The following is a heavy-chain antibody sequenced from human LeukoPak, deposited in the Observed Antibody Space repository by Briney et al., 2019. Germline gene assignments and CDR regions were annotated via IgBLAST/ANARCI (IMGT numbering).Heavy chain of an antibody. V-gene: IGHV3-23*01. CDR1: GLTFSSYA. CDR3: AKDMGGIYPAGFDY. J-gene: IGHJ4*02. CDR2: ISGSGGST. Sequence: GGSLRLSCAASGLTFSSYAMSWVRQAPGKGLEWVSVISGSGGSTYYADSVKGRFTISRDNSKNTLYLQMNSLRAEDTAVYYCAKDMGGIYPAGFDYWGQGTLVTVSS. D-gene: IGHD1-26*01.